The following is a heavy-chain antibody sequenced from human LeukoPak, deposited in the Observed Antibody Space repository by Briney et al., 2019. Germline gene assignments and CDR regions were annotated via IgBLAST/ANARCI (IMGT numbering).Heavy chain of an antibody. CDR3: ATRTFDSRSWSLFDY. D-gene: IGHD6-13*01. CDR2: LNYTGGT. Sequence: KPPETLSLTCTVSGGSIRSSGHYWGWIRQPPGKGLEWIGSLNYTGGTYYNPSLKSRVTISVDTSKNQISLKVTSVTAADTAVYYCATRTFDSRSWSLFDYWGQGILVTVSS. V-gene: IGHV4-39*01. CDR1: GGSIRSSGHY. J-gene: IGHJ4*02.